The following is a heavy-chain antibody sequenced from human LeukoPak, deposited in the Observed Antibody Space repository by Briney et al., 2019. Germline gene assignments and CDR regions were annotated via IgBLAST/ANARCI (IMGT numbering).Heavy chain of an antibody. CDR1: GGSISSSSYY. CDR2: IYYSGIT. Sequence: SETLSLTCTVSGGSISSSSYYWGWIRQPPGKGLEWIGNIYYSGITYYDPSLKSPVTMSVDTSKNQFALKLSSVTAAETAVYYCARYYYGSGSCYSFDSWGQGTLVTVSS. V-gene: IGHV4-39*01. CDR3: ARYYYGSGSCYSFDS. D-gene: IGHD3-10*01. J-gene: IGHJ5*01.